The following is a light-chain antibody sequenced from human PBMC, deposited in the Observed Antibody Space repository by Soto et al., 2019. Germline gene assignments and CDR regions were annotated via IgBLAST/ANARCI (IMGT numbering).Light chain of an antibody. Sequence: IVLTQSPGTLSVSPGERDSLSCRASQTIASNFIAWYQHRPGQAPRLLIYNAASRATGVPARFSGSGSGTDFSLTITRVEPDDVAVYYCQQYARSPRTFGQGTKLEMK. J-gene: IGKJ1*01. CDR1: QTIASNF. V-gene: IGKV3-20*01. CDR3: QQYARSPRT. CDR2: NAA.